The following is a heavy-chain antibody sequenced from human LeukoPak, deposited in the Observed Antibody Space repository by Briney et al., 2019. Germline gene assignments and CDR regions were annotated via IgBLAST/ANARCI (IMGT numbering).Heavy chain of an antibody. D-gene: IGHD1-7*01. CDR1: XXTFXSYA. V-gene: IGHV3-7*01. J-gene: IGHJ4*02. Sequence: GGSLRLSCAASXXTFXSYAXHXVRXXPXXXXEXVASIKPDGSVIYYGDSVKGXFTLSRDNTKNALHLQMNSLRAEDTAMYXCAXDREGTTFDXXGQGTLVTVSS. CDR3: AXDREGTTFDX. CDR2: IKPDGSVI.